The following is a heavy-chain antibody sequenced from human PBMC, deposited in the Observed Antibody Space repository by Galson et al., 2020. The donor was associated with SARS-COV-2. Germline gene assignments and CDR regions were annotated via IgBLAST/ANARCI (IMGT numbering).Heavy chain of an antibody. CDR1: GYTFINYE. D-gene: IGHD3-3*01. CDR2: ISVYNGNT. Sequence: ASVKVSCKASGYTFINYEINWVRHAPGQGLEWMGWISVYNGNTKYAQKFQGRVTMTTDTSTSTAYMELRSLRSDDTAVYYCARDNTGITIFGVVPGEYGMDIWGQGTTVTVSS. CDR3: ARDNTGITIFGVVPGEYGMDI. V-gene: IGHV1-18*04. J-gene: IGHJ6*02.